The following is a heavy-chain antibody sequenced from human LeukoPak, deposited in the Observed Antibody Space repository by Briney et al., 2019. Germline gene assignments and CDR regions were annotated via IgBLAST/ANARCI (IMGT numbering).Heavy chain of an antibody. J-gene: IGHJ4*02. CDR1: GFTVSSNY. Sequence: GGSLRLSCAASGFTVSSNYMSWVRQAPGKGLEWVSVIYSGGSTYYADSVKGRFTISRDNSKNTLYLQMNSLRAEDTAVYYCARMRGYYSRHFDYWGQGTLVTVSS. CDR2: IYSGGST. CDR3: ARMRGYYSRHFDY. D-gene: IGHD3-3*01. V-gene: IGHV3-66*02.